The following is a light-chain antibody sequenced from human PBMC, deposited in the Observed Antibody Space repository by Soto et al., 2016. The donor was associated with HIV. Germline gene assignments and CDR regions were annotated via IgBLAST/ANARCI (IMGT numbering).Light chain of an antibody. J-gene: IGKJ3*01. V-gene: IGKV1-5*03. Sequence: DIQMTQFPSTLSTSIGDRVTITCRASQSVSVWLAWYQQKPGKAPNLLIFKTSTLEVGVPSRFSGSGSGTEFTLTISSLQPEDFATYYCQQLNSYPPVFGPGTKVDIK. CDR3: QQLNSYPPV. CDR2: KTS. CDR1: QSVSVW.